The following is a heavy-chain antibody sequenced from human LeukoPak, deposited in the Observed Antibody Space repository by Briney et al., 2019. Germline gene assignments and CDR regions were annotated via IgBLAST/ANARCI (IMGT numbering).Heavy chain of an antibody. V-gene: IGHV3-74*01. CDR2: VSSAGSRT. CDR1: GVSFSTTW. Sequence: GGSLRLSCAASGVSFSTTWMHWVRQAPGKGLMWVSHVSSAGSRTYADSVKGRFTVSRDNNKDMVYLQMSSLRAEDTAVYYCATDGAYGLTHWGQGTLVTVSA. CDR3: ATDGAYGLTH. J-gene: IGHJ4*02. D-gene: IGHD3-16*01.